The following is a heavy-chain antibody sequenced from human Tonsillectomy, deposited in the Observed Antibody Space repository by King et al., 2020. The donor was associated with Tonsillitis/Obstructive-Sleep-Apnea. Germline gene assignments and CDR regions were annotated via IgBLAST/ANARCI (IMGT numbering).Heavy chain of an antibody. Sequence: VQLVESGAEVKKPGESLRISCKGSGYTFTAFWIGWVRQMPGKGLEWMGLIYPLDSDTTYSPSFQGKVTISADEYINTAYLQWSSLQASETAMYYCVRLPEGGRRNALHYWGQGTLVTVSS. V-gene: IGHV5-51*01. D-gene: IGHD1-14*01. CDR3: VRLPEGGRRNALHY. CDR2: IYPLDSDT. J-gene: IGHJ4*02. CDR1: GYTFTAFW.